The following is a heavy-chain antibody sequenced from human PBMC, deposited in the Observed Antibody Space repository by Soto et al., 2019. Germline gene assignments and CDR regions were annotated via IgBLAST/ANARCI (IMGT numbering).Heavy chain of an antibody. D-gene: IGHD3-10*01. CDR3: AKGVVWSLIYGSGHHLDY. CDR1: GFTFSSYA. Sequence: GGSLRLSCAASGFTFSSYAMSWVRQAPGKGLEWVSAISGSGGSTYYADSVKGRFTISRDNSKNTLYLQMNSLRAEDTAVYYCAKGVVWSLIYGSGHHLDYWGQGTLVTVSS. CDR2: ISGSGGST. J-gene: IGHJ4*02. V-gene: IGHV3-23*01.